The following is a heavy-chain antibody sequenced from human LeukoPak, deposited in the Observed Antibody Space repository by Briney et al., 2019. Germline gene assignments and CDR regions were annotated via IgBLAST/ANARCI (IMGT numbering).Heavy chain of an antibody. CDR3: AREAGTVVIGDYYYYGMDV. J-gene: IGHJ6*02. Sequence: GASVKVSCKASGYTFTSYYMHWVRQAPGQGLEWMGIINPSGGSTSYAQKFQGRVTMTRDTSTSTVYMELSSLRSEDTAVYYCAREAGTVVIGDYYYYGMDVWGQGTTVTVSS. CDR2: INPSGGST. V-gene: IGHV1-46*01. CDR1: GYTFTSYY. D-gene: IGHD4-23*01.